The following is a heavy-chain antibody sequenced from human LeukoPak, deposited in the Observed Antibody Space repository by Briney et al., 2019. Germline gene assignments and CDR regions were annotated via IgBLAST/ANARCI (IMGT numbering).Heavy chain of an antibody. CDR1: GFTFSSYA. J-gene: IGHJ4*02. CDR3: TRQSIPGIVDS. CDR2: ISGSGGST. Sequence: GGSLRLSCAASGFTFSSYAMSWVRQAPGKGLEWVSAISGSGGSTYYADSVKGRFTISRGNSKNTLYLLMNSLRAEDTAVYYCTRQSIPGIVDSWGQGTLVTVST. D-gene: IGHD3-3*02. V-gene: IGHV3-23*01.